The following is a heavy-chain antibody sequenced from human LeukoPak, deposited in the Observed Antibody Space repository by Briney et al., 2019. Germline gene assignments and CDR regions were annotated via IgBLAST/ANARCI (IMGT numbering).Heavy chain of an antibody. CDR2: ISYDGSNK. CDR1: GFTFSSYG. V-gene: IGHV3-30*18. Sequence: PGRSLRLSCAASGFTFSSYGMHWVRQAPGKGLEWVAVISYDGSNKYYADSVKGRFTISRDNSKNTLYLQMNSLRAEDTAVYYCAKGRSSDYWDQGTLVTVSS. J-gene: IGHJ4*02. CDR3: AKGRSSDY. D-gene: IGHD6-13*01.